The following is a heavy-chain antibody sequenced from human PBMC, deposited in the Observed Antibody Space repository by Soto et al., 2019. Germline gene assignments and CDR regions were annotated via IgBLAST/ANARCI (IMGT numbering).Heavy chain of an antibody. CDR1: GYTFTDYY. D-gene: IGHD4-17*01. CDR3: ARADDYSDYPEY. V-gene: IGHV1-2*04. CDR2: INSNTGGT. Sequence: ASVKVFCKASGYTFTDYYIHWVRQAPGQGLEWMGWINSNTGGTSYGQNFQDWVTMTRATSISTAYMELSRLRPDATAVYYCARADDYSDYPEYWGQGTLVTASS. J-gene: IGHJ4*02.